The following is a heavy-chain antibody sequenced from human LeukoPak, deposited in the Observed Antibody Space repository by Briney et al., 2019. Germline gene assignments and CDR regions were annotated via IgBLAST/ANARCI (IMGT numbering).Heavy chain of an antibody. D-gene: IGHD5-12*01. CDR1: GFIFSSYW. V-gene: IGHV3-74*01. CDR3: SRSSGYDRYFDY. Sequence: PGGSLRLSCAASGFIFSSYWMHWVRQAPGKGLVWVSRINSDGSSTTSADSVKGRFTISRDNAKNTLYLQMNSLRADDTAVYYCSRSSGYDRYFDYWGQGTLVTVSS. J-gene: IGHJ4*02. CDR2: INSDGSST.